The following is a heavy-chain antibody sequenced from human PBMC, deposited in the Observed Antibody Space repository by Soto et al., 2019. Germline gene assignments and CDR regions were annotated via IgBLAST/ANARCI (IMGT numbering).Heavy chain of an antibody. J-gene: IGHJ4*02. Sequence: PGGSLRLSCGASGFSFRTSWMSWVRQAPGKGLEWVADIKEDGSQKYYVDSVEGRFTVSRDNADNSLYLQMNSLRVEDTAVYYCARDPAFGALDYWGRGTLVTVSS. CDR1: GFSFRTSW. V-gene: IGHV3-7*01. CDR3: ARDPAFGALDY. CDR2: IKEDGSQK. D-gene: IGHD2-2*01.